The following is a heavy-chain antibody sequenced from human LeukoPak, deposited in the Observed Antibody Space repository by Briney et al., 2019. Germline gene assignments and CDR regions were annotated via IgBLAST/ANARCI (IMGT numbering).Heavy chain of an antibody. Sequence: ASVKVACKASGYTFTSYDINWARQATGQGPEWMGWMNPNSGNTGYAQKFQGRVTMTRNTSISTAYMELSSLRSEDTAVYYCARAPKRRYSSSWYYFDYWGRGTLVTVSS. CDR2: MNPNSGNT. J-gene: IGHJ4*02. D-gene: IGHD6-13*01. CDR1: GYTFTSYD. CDR3: ARAPKRRYSSSWYYFDY. V-gene: IGHV1-8*01.